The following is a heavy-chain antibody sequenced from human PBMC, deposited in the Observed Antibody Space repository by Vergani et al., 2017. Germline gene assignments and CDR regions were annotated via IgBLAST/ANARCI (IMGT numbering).Heavy chain of an antibody. V-gene: IGHV1-18*01. CDR2: ISAYNGNT. CDR1: GYTFTSYG. D-gene: IGHD3-9*01. Sequence: QVQLVQSGAEVKKPGASVKVSCKASGYTFTSYGISWVRQAPGQGLEWMGWISAYNGNTNYAQKLQGRVTMTTDTSTSTAYMELRCLRSDDTAVYYCARDGAALYYDILTGPGVYFDYWGQGTLVTVSS. CDR3: ARDGAALYYDILTGPGVYFDY. J-gene: IGHJ4*02.